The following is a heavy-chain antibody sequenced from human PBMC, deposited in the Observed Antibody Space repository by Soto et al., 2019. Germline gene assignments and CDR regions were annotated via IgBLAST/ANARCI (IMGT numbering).Heavy chain of an antibody. Sequence: QVQLQESGPGLVKPSETLSLTCTVSGGSISSYYWSWIRQPPGKGLEWVGYIYYNGSTNYNPSLTTRAPISVDTSKNQFSLKLSSVTAADPAVYDCAGDWNGGFDYWGQGTLVTVSS. CDR3: AGDWNGGFDY. D-gene: IGHD1-1*01. CDR2: IYYNGST. J-gene: IGHJ4*02. CDR1: GGSISSYY. V-gene: IGHV4-59*01.